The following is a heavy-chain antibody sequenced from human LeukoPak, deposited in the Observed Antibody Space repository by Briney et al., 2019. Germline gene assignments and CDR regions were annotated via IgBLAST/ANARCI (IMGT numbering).Heavy chain of an antibody. J-gene: IGHJ4*02. CDR2: ISGSGGST. V-gene: IGHV3-23*01. Sequence: GGSLRLSCAASGFTFSSYAMSWVRQAPGKRLEWVSAISGSGGSTYYADSVKGRFTISRDNSKNTLYLQMNSLRAEDTAVYYCAKDQHAWIQLWVFDYWGQGTLVTVSS. CDR3: AKDQHAWIQLWVFDY. CDR1: GFTFSSYA. D-gene: IGHD5-18*01.